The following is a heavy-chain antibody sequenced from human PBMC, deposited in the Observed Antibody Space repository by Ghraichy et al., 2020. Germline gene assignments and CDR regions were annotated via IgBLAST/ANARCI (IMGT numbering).Heavy chain of an antibody. CDR3: VRGAPFDY. Sequence: GGSLRRSCGASGFTFSSDWMHWVRQLPGKGLVWVARINSDGSSTAYADSVKGRFTISRDNAKNTLFLQMNNLRAEDTAVYYCVRGAPFDYWGQGTLVTVSS. V-gene: IGHV3-74*01. CDR2: INSDGSST. CDR1: GFTFSSDW. J-gene: IGHJ4*02.